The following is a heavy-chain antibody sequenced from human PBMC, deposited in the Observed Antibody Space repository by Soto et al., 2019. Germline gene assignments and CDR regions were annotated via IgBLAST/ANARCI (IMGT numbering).Heavy chain of an antibody. J-gene: IGHJ6*03. V-gene: IGHV3-73*01. CDR3: ILSGHIPYYYMDV. Sequence: GGSLRLSCAASGFTFSGSAMHWVRQASGKGLEWVGRIRSKANSYATAYAASVKGRFTISRVDSKNTAYLQMNSLKTEDTAVYYCILSGHIPYYYMDVWGKGTTVTVSS. CDR2: IRSKANSYAT. CDR1: GFTFSGSA. D-gene: IGHD2-21*01.